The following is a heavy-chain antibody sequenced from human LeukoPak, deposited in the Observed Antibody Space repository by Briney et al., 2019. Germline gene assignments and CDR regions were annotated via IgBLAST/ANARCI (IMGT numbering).Heavy chain of an antibody. V-gene: IGHV4-38-2*02. CDR2: IYHTGYM. CDR1: GSSISRGYY. D-gene: IGHD4-17*01. CDR3: ARSSDYAFDY. Sequence: SETLSLICTVSGSSISRGYYWGWIRQPPGKGLEWIGSIYHTGYMYYNPSLKSRVTISVDTSKNQFSLKLSSVTAADTALYYCARSSDYAFDYWGQGTLVTVSS. J-gene: IGHJ4*02.